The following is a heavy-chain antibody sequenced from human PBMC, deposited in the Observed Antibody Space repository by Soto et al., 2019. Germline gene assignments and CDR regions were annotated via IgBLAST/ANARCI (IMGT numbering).Heavy chain of an antibody. D-gene: IGHD6-13*01. CDR3: ASPRAGSSWYRFQYYYYYGMDV. CDR2: IYSGGST. Sequence: EVQLVESGGGLIQPGGSLRLSCAASGFTVSSNYMSWVRQAPGKGLEWVSVIYSGGSTYYADSVKGRFTISRDNSKNTLYLQMNSLRAEDTAVYYCASPRAGSSWYRFQYYYYYGMDVWGQGTTVTVSS. J-gene: IGHJ6*02. V-gene: IGHV3-53*01. CDR1: GFTVSSNY.